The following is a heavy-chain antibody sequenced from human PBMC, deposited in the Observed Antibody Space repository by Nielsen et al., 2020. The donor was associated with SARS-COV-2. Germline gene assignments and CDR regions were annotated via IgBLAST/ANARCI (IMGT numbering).Heavy chain of an antibody. CDR3: ARAYEMATTPIDY. D-gene: IGHD5-24*01. V-gene: IGHV4-59*01. CDR1: GGSISSYY. CDR2: IYYSGST. Sequence: SETLSLTCTVSGGSISSYYWSWIRQPPGKGLEWIGYIYYSGSTNYNPSLKSRVTISVDTSKNQFSLKLSSVTAADTAVYYCARAYEMATTPIDYWGQGTLVTVSS. J-gene: IGHJ4*02.